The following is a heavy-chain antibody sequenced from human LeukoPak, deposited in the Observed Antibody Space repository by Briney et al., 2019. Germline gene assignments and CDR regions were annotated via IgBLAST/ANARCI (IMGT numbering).Heavy chain of an antibody. V-gene: IGHV4-61*01. CDR3: ARSPNSSGWYTY. CDR1: GGSVSSGSYY. Sequence: SETLSLTSTVSGGSVSSGSYYWNWIRQPPGKGLEWIGYFYYSGSTNYNPSLKSRVTISLDTSKIQFSLKLSSVTAADTAVYYCARSPNSSGWYTYWGQGTLVTVSS. CDR2: FYYSGST. D-gene: IGHD6-19*01. J-gene: IGHJ4*02.